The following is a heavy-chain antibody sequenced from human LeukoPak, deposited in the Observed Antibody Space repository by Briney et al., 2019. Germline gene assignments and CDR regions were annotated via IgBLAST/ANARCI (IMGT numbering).Heavy chain of an antibody. D-gene: IGHD2-21*02. CDR1: GFTFDDYA. J-gene: IGHJ4*02. CDR2: ISWNSGSI. V-gene: IGHV3-9*01. CDR3: ARDFATAGY. Sequence: GGSLRLSCAASGFTFDDYAMHWVRQAPGKGLEWVSGISWNSGSIGYADSVKGRFTISRDNAKNSLYLQMNSLRAEDTAVYYCARDFATAGYWGQGTLVTVSS.